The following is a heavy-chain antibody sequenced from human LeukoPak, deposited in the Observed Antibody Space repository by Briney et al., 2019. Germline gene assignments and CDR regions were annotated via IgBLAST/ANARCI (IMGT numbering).Heavy chain of an antibody. J-gene: IGHJ4*02. Sequence: GGSLRLSCAASGFIFNGYWMSWVRQAPGKGLDWVANIKQDGSEKYYVDSVKGRFTISRDNSKNTLYLQMNSLRAEDTAVYYCAKDPDSSGWYNTNYFDYWGQGTLVTVSS. V-gene: IGHV3-7*03. CDR3: AKDPDSSGWYNTNYFDY. D-gene: IGHD6-19*01. CDR2: IKQDGSEK. CDR1: GFIFNGYW.